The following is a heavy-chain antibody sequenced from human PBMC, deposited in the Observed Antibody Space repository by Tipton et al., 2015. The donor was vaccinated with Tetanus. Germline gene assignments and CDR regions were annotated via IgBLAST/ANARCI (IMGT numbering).Heavy chain of an antibody. CDR3: TTEVGYYYDSSGYYYNRNWFDP. J-gene: IGHJ5*02. CDR1: GFTFSNAW. CDR2: IKSKTDGGTT. V-gene: IGHV3-15*07. D-gene: IGHD3-22*01. Sequence: SLRLSCAASGFTFSNAWMNWVRQAPGKGLEWVGRIKSKTDGGTTDYAAPVKGRFTISRDDSKNTLYLQMNSLKTEDTAVYYCTTEVGYYYDSSGYYYNRNWFDPWGQGTLITVSS.